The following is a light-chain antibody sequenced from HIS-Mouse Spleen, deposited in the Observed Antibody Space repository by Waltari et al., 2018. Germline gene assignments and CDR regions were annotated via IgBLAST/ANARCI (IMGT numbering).Light chain of an antibody. CDR2: EDS. J-gene: IGLJ3*02. CDR1: ALPNNY. CDR3: YSTDSSGNHWV. V-gene: IGLV3-10*01. Sequence: SYELTQPPTVSVSPGQTARITCPGDALPNNYASWYKQKSGQAPGLVIYEDSKRPSGIPERFSGSSSGTMATLTISGAQVEDEADYYCYSTDSSGNHWVFGGGTKLTVL.